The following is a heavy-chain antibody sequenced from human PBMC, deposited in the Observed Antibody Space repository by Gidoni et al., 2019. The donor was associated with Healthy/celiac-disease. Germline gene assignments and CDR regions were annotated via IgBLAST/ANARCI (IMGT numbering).Heavy chain of an antibody. D-gene: IGHD6-6*01. CDR1: GFTFDDYA. J-gene: IGHJ6*03. CDR2: ISWDGGST. Sequence: EVQLVESGGVVVQPGGSLRLSCAASGFTFDDYAMHWVRQAPGKGLEWVSLISWDGGSTYYADSVKGRFTISRDNSKNSLYLQMNSLRAEDTALYYCAKDTRIAARGFYYMDVWGKGTTVTVSS. V-gene: IGHV3-43D*03. CDR3: AKDTRIAARGFYYMDV.